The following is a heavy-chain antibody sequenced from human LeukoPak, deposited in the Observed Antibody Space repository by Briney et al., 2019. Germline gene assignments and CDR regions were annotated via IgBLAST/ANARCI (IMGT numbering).Heavy chain of an antibody. V-gene: IGHV3-21*01. CDR2: ISSSSSYI. D-gene: IGHD3-22*01. Sequence: PGGSLRLSCAASGFTFSSYSMNLVRQAPGKGLEWVSSISSSSSYIYYADSVKGRFTISRDNAKNSLYLQMNSLRAEDTAVYYCARVKDSSGYYPSYFDYWGQGTLVTVSS. CDR1: GFTFSSYS. CDR3: ARVKDSSGYYPSYFDY. J-gene: IGHJ4*02.